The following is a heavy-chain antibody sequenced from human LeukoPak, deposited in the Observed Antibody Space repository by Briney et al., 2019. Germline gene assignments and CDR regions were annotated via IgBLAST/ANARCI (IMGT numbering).Heavy chain of an antibody. CDR3: ARDLSGSYYSTRYFDY. D-gene: IGHD1-26*01. CDR2: ISSSSSYI. V-gene: IGHV3-21*01. Sequence: PGGSLRLSCAASGFTFSSYSMNWVRQAPGKGLEWVSSISSSSSYIYYADSVKGRFTISRDNAKNSLYLQMNSLRAEDTAVYHCARDLSGSYYSTRYFDYWGQGTLVTVSS. CDR1: GFTFSSYS. J-gene: IGHJ4*02.